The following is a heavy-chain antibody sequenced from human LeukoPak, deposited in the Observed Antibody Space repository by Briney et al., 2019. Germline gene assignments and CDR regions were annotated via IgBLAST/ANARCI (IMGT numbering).Heavy chain of an antibody. CDR2: ILYDGNNK. J-gene: IGHJ4*02. CDR1: GFSFSNYA. V-gene: IGHV3-30*14. D-gene: IGHD3-22*01. Sequence: PGRSLRLSCAASGFSFSNYALHWVRQAPGKGLEWVAVILYDGNNKYYADSVKGRFTISRDNSNNTLYLQMSSLRDEDTAVYYCVKDYYYSSGYSYYFDYWGQGTLVTVSS. CDR3: VKDYYYSSGYSYYFDY.